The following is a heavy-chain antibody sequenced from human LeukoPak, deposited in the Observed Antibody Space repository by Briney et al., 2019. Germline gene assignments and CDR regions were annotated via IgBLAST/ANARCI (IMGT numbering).Heavy chain of an antibody. V-gene: IGHV4-4*02. J-gene: IGHJ4*02. CDR1: GGSISSSNW. D-gene: IGHD2-15*01. Sequence: SETLSLTCAVSGGSISSSNWWSWVRQPPGKGLEWIGEIYHSGSTNYNPSLKSRVTISVDKSKDQFSLKLSSVTAADTAVYYCARLCSGGSRYSWDFDYWGQGTLVTVSS. CDR2: IYHSGST. CDR3: ARLCSGGSRYSWDFDY.